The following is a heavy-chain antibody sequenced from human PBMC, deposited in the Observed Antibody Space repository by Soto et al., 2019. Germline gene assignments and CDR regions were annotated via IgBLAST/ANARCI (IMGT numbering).Heavy chain of an antibody. D-gene: IGHD2-2*01. V-gene: IGHV1-69*08. J-gene: IGHJ4*02. CDR3: AREVGVSYYAVVDY. Sequence: QVQLVQSGAEVKKPGSSVKVSCKASGGTFSSYTISWVRQAPGQGLEWMGRIIPILGIANYAQKFQGRVTITADKSTSTAYMELSSLRSEDTAVYYCAREVGVSYYAVVDYWGQGTLVTVSS. CDR2: IIPILGIA. CDR1: GGTFSSYT.